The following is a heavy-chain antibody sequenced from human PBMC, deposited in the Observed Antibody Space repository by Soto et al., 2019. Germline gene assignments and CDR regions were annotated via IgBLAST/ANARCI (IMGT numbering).Heavy chain of an antibody. D-gene: IGHD1-7*01. CDR3: ACSSNWNYRRGINWFDP. V-gene: IGHV1-69*01. J-gene: IGHJ5*02. Sequence: QVQLVQSGAEVKKPGSSVKVSCKASGGTFSSYAISWVRQAPGQGLEWMGGIIPIFGTANYAQKFQGRVTITADESPSTAYMELSSLRSEDTAVYYCACSSNWNYRRGINWFDPSGQGTLVTVSS. CDR1: GGTFSSYA. CDR2: IIPIFGTA.